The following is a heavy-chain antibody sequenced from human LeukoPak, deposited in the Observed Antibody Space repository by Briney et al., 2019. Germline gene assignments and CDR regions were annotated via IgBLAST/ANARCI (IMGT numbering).Heavy chain of an antibody. CDR1: GFTFSSYA. CDR3: AKGTAAPVYNWFDP. V-gene: IGHV3-23*01. Sequence: GGSLRLSCAASGFTFSSYAMSWVRQAPGKGLGWVSAISGSGSSTYYADSVKGRFTISRDNSKNTLFLQMNSLRAEDTAVYYCAKGTAAPVYNWFDPWGQGTLVTVSS. J-gene: IGHJ5*02. CDR2: ISGSGSST. D-gene: IGHD6-13*01.